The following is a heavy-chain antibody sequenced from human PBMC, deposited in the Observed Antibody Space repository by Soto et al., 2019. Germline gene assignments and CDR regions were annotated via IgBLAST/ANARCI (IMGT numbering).Heavy chain of an antibody. D-gene: IGHD3-9*01. CDR3: APPPILTGYPASLPIDY. CDR2: INSDGSST. V-gene: IGHV3-74*01. Sequence: GGSLRLSCAASGFTFSSYWMHWVRQAPGKGLVWVSRINSDGSSTSYADSVKGRFTISRDNAKNTLYLQMNSLRAEDTAVYYRAPPPILTGYPASLPIDYWGQGTLVTVSS. CDR1: GFTFSSYW. J-gene: IGHJ4*02.